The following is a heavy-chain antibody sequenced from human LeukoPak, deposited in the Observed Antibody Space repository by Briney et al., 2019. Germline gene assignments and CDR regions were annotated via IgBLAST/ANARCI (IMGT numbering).Heavy chain of an antibody. D-gene: IGHD3-22*01. J-gene: IGHJ3*01. CDR1: GFTVSSSY. Sequence: GGSLRLSCAASGFTVSSSYMSWVRQAPGKGLEWVSVIYSGGSTYYADSVKGRFTISRDNSKNTLYLQMNSLRAEDTAVYYCVGVRVFTMIVSEPGQPYFWGQGTMVTVSS. CDR2: IYSGGST. V-gene: IGHV3-53*01. CDR3: VGVRVFTMIVSEPGQPYF.